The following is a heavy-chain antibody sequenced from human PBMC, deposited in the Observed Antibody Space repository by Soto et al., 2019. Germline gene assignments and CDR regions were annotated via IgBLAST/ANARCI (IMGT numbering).Heavy chain of an antibody. J-gene: IGHJ6*02. Sequence: GASVKVSCKASGYTFTSYYMHWVRQAPGQGLEWMGIINPSSGSTSYAQKFQDRVTITRDTSTGTAYMELSSLRSEDTAVYYCAATLDSNSGSGYYGMDVWGQGTTVTVSS. CDR2: INPSSGST. V-gene: IGHV1-46*01. CDR3: AATLDSNSGSGYYGMDV. D-gene: IGHD3-10*01. CDR1: GYTFTSYY.